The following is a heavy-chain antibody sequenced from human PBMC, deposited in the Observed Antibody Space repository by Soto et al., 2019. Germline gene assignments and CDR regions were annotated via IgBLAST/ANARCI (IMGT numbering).Heavy chain of an antibody. CDR3: ARSMTTVVTLNY. D-gene: IGHD4-17*01. Sequence: SITCTVSGGSISSSSYYWGWIRQPPGKGLEWIGSIYYSGSTYYNPSLKSRVTISVDTSKNQFSLKLSSVTAADTAVYYCARSMTTVVTLNYWGQGTLVTVSS. V-gene: IGHV4-39*01. CDR1: GGSISSSSYY. CDR2: IYYSGST. J-gene: IGHJ4*02.